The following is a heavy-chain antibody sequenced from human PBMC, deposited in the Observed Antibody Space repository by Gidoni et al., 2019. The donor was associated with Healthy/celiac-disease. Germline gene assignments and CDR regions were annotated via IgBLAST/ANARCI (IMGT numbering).Heavy chain of an antibody. V-gene: IGHV4-34*01. J-gene: IGHJ4*02. CDR1: GGSFSGYY. D-gene: IGHD3-9*01. Sequence: QVQLQQWGAGLLKPSETLSLTCAVYGGSFSGYYWSWIRQPPGKGLEWIGEINHSGSTNYNPSLKSRVTISVDTSKNQFSLKLSSVTAADTAVYYCARGGGILTGYYKRETVLYYWGQGTLVTVSS. CDR3: ARGGGILTGYYKRETVLYY. CDR2: INHSGST.